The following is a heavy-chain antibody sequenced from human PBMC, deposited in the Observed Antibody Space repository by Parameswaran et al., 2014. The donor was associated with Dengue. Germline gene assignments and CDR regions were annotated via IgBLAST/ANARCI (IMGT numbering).Heavy chain of an antibody. CDR2: INHSGST. Sequence: RWIRQPPGKGLEWIGEINHSGSTNYNPSLKSRVTISVDTSKNQFSLKLSSVTAADTAVYYCARFGFGYYFDYWGQGTLVTVSS. J-gene: IGHJ4*02. D-gene: IGHD3-16*01. CDR3: ARFGFGYYFDY. V-gene: IGHV4-34*01.